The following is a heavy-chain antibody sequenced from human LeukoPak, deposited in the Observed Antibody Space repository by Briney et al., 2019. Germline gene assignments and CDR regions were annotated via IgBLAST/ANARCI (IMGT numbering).Heavy chain of an antibody. CDR2: IIPIFGTA. Sequence: RASVKVSCKASGGTFSSYAISWVRQAPGQGLGWMGGIIPIFGTANYAQKFQGRVTITTDESTSTAYMELSSLRSGDTAVYYCASSVSGSIVGYYYYYMDVWGKGTTVTVSS. D-gene: IGHD2-21*01. V-gene: IGHV1-69*05. CDR3: ASSVSGSIVGYYYYYMDV. J-gene: IGHJ6*03. CDR1: GGTFSSYA.